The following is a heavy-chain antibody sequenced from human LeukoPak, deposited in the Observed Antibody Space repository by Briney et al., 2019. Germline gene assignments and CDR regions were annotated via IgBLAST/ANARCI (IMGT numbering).Heavy chain of an antibody. CDR2: ISSSSSTI. D-gene: IGHD3-16*01. V-gene: IGHV3-48*01. CDR1: GFTFSNYG. J-gene: IGHJ4*02. CDR3: ARLAYIPEDN. Sequence: GGSLRLSCAASGFTFSNYGINWVRQAPGKGLEWVSYISSSSSTIHYADSAQGRFTISRDNAKNSLYLQMNSLRAEDTAVYYCARLAYIPEDNWGQGTLVTVSS.